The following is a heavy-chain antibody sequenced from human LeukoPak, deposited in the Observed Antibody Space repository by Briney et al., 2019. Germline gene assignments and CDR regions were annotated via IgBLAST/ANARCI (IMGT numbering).Heavy chain of an antibody. CDR3: ASHQDYYNQNYYYYMDV. V-gene: IGHV3-21*01. J-gene: IGHJ6*03. D-gene: IGHD1-26*01. Sequence: PGGSLRLSCAASGFTFSSFGMNWVRQAPEKGLEWVSFISTSSSYIYYADSVKGRFTISRDNAKNSLYLQMNSLRAEDTAVYYCASHQDYYNQNYYYYMDVWGKGTTVTISS. CDR2: ISTSSSYI. CDR1: GFTFSSFG.